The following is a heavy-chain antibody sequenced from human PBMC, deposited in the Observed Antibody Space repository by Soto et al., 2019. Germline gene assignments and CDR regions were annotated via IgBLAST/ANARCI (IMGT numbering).Heavy chain of an antibody. CDR1: GGSISSYY. CDR3: ARRYGSVFDF. J-gene: IGHJ4*02. V-gene: IGHV4-59*01. CDR2: IYYSGST. Sequence: QVQLQESGPGLVKPSETLSLTCTVSGGSISSYYWSWIRQPPGKGLEWIGYIYYSGSTNYNPSLKIRVTIAGDTSKNQFSLKLSSVTAADTAVYYCARRYGSVFDFWGQGTLVTVSS. D-gene: IGHD6-19*01.